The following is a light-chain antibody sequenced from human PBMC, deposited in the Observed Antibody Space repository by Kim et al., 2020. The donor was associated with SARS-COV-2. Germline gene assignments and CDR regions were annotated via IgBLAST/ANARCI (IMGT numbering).Light chain of an antibody. CDR1: QCLVDSDRNTF. V-gene: IGKV2-30*01. CDR2: KVS. J-gene: IGKJ5*01. CDR3: MQGTQWPLA. Sequence: QSPISCRYSQCLVDSDRNTFLYLFQQRPGQSPRHLNYKVSRQDSGVPDIFSGSGSGTDFTLRISRVEAEDVGVYYCMQGTQWPLACGLGTRLEIK.